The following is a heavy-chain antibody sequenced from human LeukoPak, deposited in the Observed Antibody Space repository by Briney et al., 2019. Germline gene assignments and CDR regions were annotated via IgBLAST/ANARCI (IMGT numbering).Heavy chain of an antibody. CDR1: GFTFSSNY. Sequence: GGSLRLSCAASGFTFSSNYMSWVRQAPGKGLEWVSVIYSGGTTYYADSVKGRFTISRDNSKNTLYLQMNSLRAEDTAVYYCARAAGGHYYDSSGYLNYWGQGTLVTVSS. V-gene: IGHV3-53*01. J-gene: IGHJ4*02. CDR2: IYSGGTT. D-gene: IGHD3-22*01. CDR3: ARAAGGHYYDSSGYLNY.